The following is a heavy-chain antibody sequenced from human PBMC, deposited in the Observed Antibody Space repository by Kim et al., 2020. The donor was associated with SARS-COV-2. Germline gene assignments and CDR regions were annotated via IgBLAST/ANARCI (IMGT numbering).Heavy chain of an antibody. Sequence: SETLSLTCTVSGGSVSSGSYYWSWIRQPPGKGLEWIGYIYYSGSTNYNPSLKSRVTISVDTSKNQFSLKLSSVTAADTAVYYCAREGVEITIIRGVSRYGMDVWGQGTTVTVSS. J-gene: IGHJ6*02. CDR2: IYYSGST. V-gene: IGHV4-61*01. CDR1: GGSVSSGSYY. CDR3: AREGVEITIIRGVSRYGMDV. D-gene: IGHD3-10*01.